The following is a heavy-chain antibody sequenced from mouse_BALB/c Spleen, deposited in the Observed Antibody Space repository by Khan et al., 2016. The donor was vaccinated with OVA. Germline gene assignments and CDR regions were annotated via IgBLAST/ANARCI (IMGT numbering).Heavy chain of an antibody. J-gene: IGHJ4*01. CDR3: ARGYCSGYALDY. Sequence: VQLKESGPGLVKPSPSLSLTCTVNGCTITSNYAWNWIRQFPGNKLEWMGYLSYSGSTNYNPSLKRRLSITRDTSKNQFFLLLHSVTTEDSAVYYCARGYCSGYALDYWGQGTSVTVSS. CDR2: LSYSGST. CDR1: GCTITSNYA. V-gene: IGHV3-2*02.